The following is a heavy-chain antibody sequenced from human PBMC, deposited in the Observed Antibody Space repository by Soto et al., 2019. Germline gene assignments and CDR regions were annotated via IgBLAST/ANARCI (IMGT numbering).Heavy chain of an antibody. CDR3: AKDLSGGSEYYYGMDV. J-gene: IGHJ6*02. V-gene: IGHV3-23*01. CDR2: ISGSGGST. Sequence: EVQLLESGGGLVQPGGSLRLSCAASGFTFSSYAMSWVRQAPGKGLEWVSAISGSGGSTYYADSVKGRFTISRDNSKNTLYLQMNSLRAEDTAVYYCAKDLSGGSEYYYGMDVWGQGTTVTVSS. CDR1: GFTFSSYA. D-gene: IGHD2-15*01.